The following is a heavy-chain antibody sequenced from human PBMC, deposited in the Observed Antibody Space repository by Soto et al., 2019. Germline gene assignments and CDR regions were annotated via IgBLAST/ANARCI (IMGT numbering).Heavy chain of an antibody. Sequence: PSETLSLTCTVSGGSISSYYWSWIRQPPGKGLEWIGYIYYSGSTNYNPSRKSRVTISVDTSKNQFSLKLSSVTAADTAVYYCARAVRGYSYGYGYYLDYWGQGTLVNVSS. CDR3: ARAVRGYSYGYGYYLDY. D-gene: IGHD5-18*01. CDR2: IYYSGST. J-gene: IGHJ4*02. CDR1: GGSISSYY. V-gene: IGHV4-59*01.